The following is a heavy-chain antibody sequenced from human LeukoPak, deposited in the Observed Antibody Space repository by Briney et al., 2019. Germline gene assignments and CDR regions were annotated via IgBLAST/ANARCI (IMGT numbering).Heavy chain of an antibody. CDR3: ARLVSYDSSGDRYYFDY. CDR2: IYYSGNT. CDR1: GDSISSSSFY. J-gene: IGHJ4*02. Sequence: SETLSLTCTVSGDSISSSSFYWGWIRQPPGKGLEWIGSIYYSGNTYSNPSLKSRVTISVDTSKNQFSLKMSSVTAADTAVYYCARLVSYDSSGDRYYFDYWGKGTLVTVSS. D-gene: IGHD3-22*01. V-gene: IGHV4-39*01.